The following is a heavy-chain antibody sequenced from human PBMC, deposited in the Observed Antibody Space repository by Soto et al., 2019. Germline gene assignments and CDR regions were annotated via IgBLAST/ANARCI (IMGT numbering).Heavy chain of an antibody. D-gene: IGHD2-21*02. CDR1: RDSVSNDNYY. CDR2: TYYSGRT. J-gene: IGHJ1*01. CDR3: ARQRTSVVTQAYLAV. Sequence: TLSLTGAVSRDSVSNDNYYWRWIRQPPGKGLEWIGCTYYSGRTYNNPSLSSRVSMSIDTSKDQFALKLESLPAADTALYFCARQRTSVVTQAYLAVWGPGSLVTVSS. V-gene: IGHV4-39*01.